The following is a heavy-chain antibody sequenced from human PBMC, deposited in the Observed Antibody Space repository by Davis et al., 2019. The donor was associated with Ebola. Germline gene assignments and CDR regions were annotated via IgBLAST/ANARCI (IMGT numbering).Heavy chain of an antibody. D-gene: IGHD3-10*01. CDR1: GLISSNYV. CDR3: TRDFIKGGGYYSDY. V-gene: IGHV3-21*03. CDR2: SETSDTNFHA. J-gene: IGHJ4*02. Sequence: PGGSLRLSCEVSGLISSNYVMYWVRQASGKGLEWISASETSDTNFHANYADSVKGRFSISRDNAKNSVYLQMNSLRVEDTGLYYCTRDFIKGGGYYSDYWGQGTLVTVSS.